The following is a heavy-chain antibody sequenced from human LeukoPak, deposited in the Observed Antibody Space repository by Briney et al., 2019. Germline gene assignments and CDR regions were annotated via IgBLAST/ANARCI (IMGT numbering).Heavy chain of an antibody. CDR3: ATYRNSGDAFDI. V-gene: IGHV1-8*01. CDR1: GYTFTSYH. J-gene: IGHJ3*02. Sequence: GASVKVSCKASGYTFTSYHINWVRQATGQGLEWMGWMNPNSGNTGYAQKFQGRVTMTRNTSISTAYMELSRLRSEDTAVYYCATYRNSGDAFDIRGQGTLVTVSS. CDR2: MNPNSGNT. D-gene: IGHD6-25*01.